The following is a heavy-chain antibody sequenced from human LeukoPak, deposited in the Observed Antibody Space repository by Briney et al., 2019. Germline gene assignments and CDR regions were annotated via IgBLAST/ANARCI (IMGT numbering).Heavy chain of an antibody. V-gene: IGHV4-59*01. D-gene: IGHD1-1*01. Sequence: PSETLSLTCTVSGGSISSYYWSWIRQPPGKGLEWIGYIYYSGSTNYNPSPKSRVTISVDTSKNQFSLKLSSVTAADTAVYYCARADNWNENWFDPWGQGTLVTVSS. CDR2: IYYSGST. J-gene: IGHJ5*02. CDR3: ARADNWNENWFDP. CDR1: GGSISSYY.